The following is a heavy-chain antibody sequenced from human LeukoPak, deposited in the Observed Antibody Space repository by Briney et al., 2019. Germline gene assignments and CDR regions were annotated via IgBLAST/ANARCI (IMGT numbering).Heavy chain of an antibody. CDR1: GFTFDDYA. J-gene: IGHJ6*02. CDR2: TSGSGGST. CDR3: AKVRTGGDWNYYDMDV. D-gene: IGHD2-21*02. Sequence: GRSLRLSCAASGFTFDDYAMHWVRQAPGKGLEWVSTTSGSGGSTYYADSVKGRFTISRDNSKNTLYLQMNSLRAEDTAVYYCAKVRTGGDWNYYDMDVWGQGTTVTVSS. V-gene: IGHV3-23*01.